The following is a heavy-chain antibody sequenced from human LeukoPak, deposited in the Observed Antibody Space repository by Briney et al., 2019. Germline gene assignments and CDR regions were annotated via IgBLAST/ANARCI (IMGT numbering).Heavy chain of an antibody. CDR2: IYSSGST. V-gene: IGHV4-61*02. D-gene: IGHD3-16*01. J-gene: IGHJ4*02. CDR1: GGSISSGSYY. Sequence: PSETLSLTCTVSGGSISSGSYYWNWIRQPAGKGLEWIGRIYSSGSTNYNPSLKSRVTISVDTSKNQFSLKLSSVTAADTAVYYCAARLGAQHYFDYWGQGTLVTVSS. CDR3: AARLGAQHYFDY.